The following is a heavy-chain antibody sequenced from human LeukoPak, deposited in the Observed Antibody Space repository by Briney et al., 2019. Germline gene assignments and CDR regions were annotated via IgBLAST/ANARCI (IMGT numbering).Heavy chain of an antibody. D-gene: IGHD3-22*01. CDR2: TYHSGST. Sequence: SETLSLTCAVSGGSITSGGYSWSWIRQPPGKGLEWIGYTYHSGSTYYSPSLKSRVAISVDRSKNQFSLKLSSVTAADTAVYYCARGASYYYDSTAYYYFDYWGQGTLVTVSS. CDR1: GGSITSGGYS. CDR3: ARGASYYYDSTAYYYFDY. V-gene: IGHV4-30-2*01. J-gene: IGHJ4*02.